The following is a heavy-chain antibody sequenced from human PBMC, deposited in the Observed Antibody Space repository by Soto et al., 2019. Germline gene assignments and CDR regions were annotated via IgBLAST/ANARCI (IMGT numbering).Heavy chain of an antibody. CDR3: AKDRDGAAAGPTKFSGMDV. CDR1: GFTFSSYA. V-gene: IGHV3-23*01. Sequence: EVQLLESGGGLVQPGGSLRLSCAASGFTFSSYAMSWVRQAPGKGLEWVSVISGSGDSTYYADSVRGRFTISRDTSKNPLYLQMNSLRAPDTAVYYCAKDRDGAAAGPTKFSGMDVWGQGTTVTVSS. CDR2: ISGSGDST. J-gene: IGHJ6*02. D-gene: IGHD6-13*01.